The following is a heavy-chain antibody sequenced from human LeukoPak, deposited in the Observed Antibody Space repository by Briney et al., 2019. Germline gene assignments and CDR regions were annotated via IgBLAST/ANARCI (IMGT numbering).Heavy chain of an antibody. D-gene: IGHD6-19*01. Sequence: PGGSLRLSCAASGFTFSSYAMSWVRQAPGKGLEWVSVISGSGGSTFYADSVKGRFTISRDNSKNTLYLQMNSLRAEDTAVHYCVKGLSGSSGWYYFDYWGQGTLVTVSS. CDR3: VKGLSGSSGWYYFDY. CDR2: ISGSGGST. J-gene: IGHJ4*02. V-gene: IGHV3-23*01. CDR1: GFTFSSYA.